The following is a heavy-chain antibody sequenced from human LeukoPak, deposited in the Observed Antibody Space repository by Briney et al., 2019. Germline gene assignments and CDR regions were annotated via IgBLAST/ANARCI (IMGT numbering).Heavy chain of an antibody. V-gene: IGHV4-59*01. J-gene: IGHJ3*02. D-gene: IGHD3-16*01. CDR2: IYYSGAT. CDR3: ARAGGWLSPFDS. CDR1: GGSISSYY. Sequence: KPSETLSLTCTVSGGSISSYYWSWIRQPPGRGLEWIGYIYYSGATNYNPSLKSRVTISVDTSKNQFSLKLRSVTAADTAVYYCARAGGWLSPFDSWGQGTMVTVSS.